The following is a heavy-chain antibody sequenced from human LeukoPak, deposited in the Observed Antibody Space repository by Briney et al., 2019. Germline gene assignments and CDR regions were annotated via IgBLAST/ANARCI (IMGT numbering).Heavy chain of an antibody. CDR3: ATEIAEGGPQDY. Sequence: GGSLRLSCAASGFTFSRYGMHWVRQAPGKGPEWAAVISSNGDVKYYIDSVKGRFTISRDNSKSTLYLQMTSLRAEDTALCYCATEIAEGGPQDYWGQGTLVTVSS. V-gene: IGHV3-30*03. CDR2: ISSNGDVK. J-gene: IGHJ4*02. D-gene: IGHD2-21*01. CDR1: GFTFSRYG.